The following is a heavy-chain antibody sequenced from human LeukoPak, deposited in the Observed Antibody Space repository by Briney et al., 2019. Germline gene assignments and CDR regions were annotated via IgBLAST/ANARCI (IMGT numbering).Heavy chain of an antibody. V-gene: IGHV3-21*01. D-gene: IGHD3-22*01. CDR2: ISSSSSYI. CDR3: ARDLGVGYYDSSGFSFDY. J-gene: IGHJ4*02. Sequence: GGSLRLSCAASGFTFSSYSMNWVRQAPGKGLEWVSSISSSSSYIYYADSVKGRFTISRDNAKNSLYLQMNSLGAEGTAVYYCARDLGVGYYDSSGFSFDYWGQGTLVTVSS. CDR1: GFTFSSYS.